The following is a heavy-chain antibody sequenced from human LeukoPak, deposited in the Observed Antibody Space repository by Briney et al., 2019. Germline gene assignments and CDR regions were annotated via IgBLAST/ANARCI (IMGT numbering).Heavy chain of an antibody. V-gene: IGHV3-74*01. D-gene: IGHD3-22*01. J-gene: IGHJ4*02. Sequence: GGSLRLSCAASGLTFSSYWMHWVRQAPGKGLVWVSRINTDGSTTNYADSVKGRFTISRDNAKNSLYLQMNSLRAEDTALYYCVKDSYYYDSSGNFDYWGQGTLVTVSS. CDR1: GLTFSSYW. CDR2: INTDGSTT. CDR3: VKDSYYYDSSGNFDY.